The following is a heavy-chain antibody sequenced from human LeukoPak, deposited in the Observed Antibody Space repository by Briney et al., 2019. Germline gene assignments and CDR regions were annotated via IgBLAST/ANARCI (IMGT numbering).Heavy chain of an antibody. J-gene: IGHJ5*02. CDR3: ARGRGLRAVNNWFDP. CDR1: GGSFSGYY. V-gene: IGHV4-34*01. Sequence: SETLSLTCAVYGGSFSGYYWTWIRQPPGKGLEWVGEVNHSGSTNYNPPLKSRVTISVDTSKNQFSLELTSVTAADTAVYYCARGRGLRAVNNWFDPWGQGTLVTVSS. CDR2: VNHSGST. D-gene: IGHD3-10*01.